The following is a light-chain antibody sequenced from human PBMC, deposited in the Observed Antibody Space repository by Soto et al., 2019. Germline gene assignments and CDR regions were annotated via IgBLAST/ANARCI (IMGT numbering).Light chain of an antibody. Sequence: QSVLTQPASVSGSPGQSITISCTGTSSDVGGYNYVSWYQQHPGKASKLMIYEVSNRPSGVSNRFSGSKSGNTASLTISGLQAEDEADYYCSSYTTISTLEVFGGGTKLTVL. J-gene: IGLJ3*02. CDR2: EVS. CDR1: SSDVGGYNY. CDR3: SSYTTISTLEV. V-gene: IGLV2-14*01.